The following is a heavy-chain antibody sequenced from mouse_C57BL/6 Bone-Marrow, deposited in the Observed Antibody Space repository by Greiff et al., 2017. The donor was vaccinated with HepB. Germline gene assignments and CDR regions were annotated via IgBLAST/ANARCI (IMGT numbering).Heavy chain of an antibody. V-gene: IGHV5-9-1*02. Sequence: EVQVVESGEGLVKPGGSLKLSCAASGFTFSSYAMSWVRQTPEKRLEWVAYISSGGDYIYYADTVKGRFTISRDNARNTLYLQMSSLKSEDTAMYYCTREGSPWFAYWGQGTLVTVSA. CDR2: ISSGGDYI. CDR3: TREGSPWFAY. J-gene: IGHJ3*01. D-gene: IGHD3-3*01. CDR1: GFTFSSYA.